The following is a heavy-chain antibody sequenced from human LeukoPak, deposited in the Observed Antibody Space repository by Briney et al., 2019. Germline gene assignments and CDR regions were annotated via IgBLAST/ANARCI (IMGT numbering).Heavy chain of an antibody. CDR2: IIGGPTEL. V-gene: IGHV3-21*01. CDR3: ARGDYYHYGVDV. CDR1: GFTFSDYG. J-gene: IGHJ6*02. Sequence: GGSLRLSCAASGFTFSDYGMNWVRQAPGKGLEWVSSIIGGPTELYYGDLVKGRFTISRDDAKNSLYLQMNSLRVEDSALYYCARGDYYHYGVDVWGQGTTVTVSS.